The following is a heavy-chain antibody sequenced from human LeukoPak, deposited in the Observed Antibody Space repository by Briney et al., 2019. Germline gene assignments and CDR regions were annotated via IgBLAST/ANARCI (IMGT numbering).Heavy chain of an antibody. Sequence: PGRSLRLSCAASGFTFSSYGMHWVRQAPGKGLERVAVISYDGSNKYYADSVKGRFTISRDNSKNTLYLQMNSLRAEDTAVYHCAKSPQYCSGSSCYVYYYYGMDVWGQGTTVTVSS. CDR2: ISYDGSNK. CDR1: GFTFSSYG. V-gene: IGHV3-30*18. D-gene: IGHD2-15*01. CDR3: AKSPQYCSGSSCYVYYYYGMDV. J-gene: IGHJ6*02.